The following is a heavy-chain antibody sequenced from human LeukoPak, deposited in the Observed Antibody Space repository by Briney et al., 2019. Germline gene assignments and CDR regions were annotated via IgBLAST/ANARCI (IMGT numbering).Heavy chain of an antibody. Sequence: PSETLSLTCAVYGGSFSGYYRSWIRQPPGKGLEWIGEINHSGSTNYNPSLKSRVTISVDTSKNQFSLKLSSVTAADTAVYYCARVDYGSSPYWGQGTLVTVSS. D-gene: IGHD4-17*01. J-gene: IGHJ4*02. CDR3: ARVDYGSSPY. V-gene: IGHV4-34*01. CDR1: GGSFSGYY. CDR2: INHSGST.